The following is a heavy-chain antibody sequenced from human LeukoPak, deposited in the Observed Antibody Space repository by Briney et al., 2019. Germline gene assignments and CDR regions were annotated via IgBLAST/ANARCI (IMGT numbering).Heavy chain of an antibody. CDR2: INPNSGGT. D-gene: IGHD3-22*01. CDR3: ARDTYYYDSSGYIFDY. V-gene: IGHV1-2*06. Sequence: ASVKVSCKASGYTFTGYYMHWVRQAPGQGLEWMGRINPNSGGTNYAQKFQGRVTMTRDTSISTAYMELSRLRSDDTAVYHCARDTYYYDSSGYIFDYWGQGTLVTVSS. CDR1: GYTFTGYY. J-gene: IGHJ4*02.